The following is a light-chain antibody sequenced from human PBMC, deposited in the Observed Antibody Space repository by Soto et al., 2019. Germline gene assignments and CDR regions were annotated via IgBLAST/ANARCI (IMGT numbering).Light chain of an antibody. CDR1: QSVGKNF. Sequence: EIVLTQSPGTLSLSPGERATLSCRASQSVGKNFVAWYQQKPGQAPRFLMYGASTRATGIPDRFSGSGSGTYFPHTINKLEPEDFAVYYCHQYADSPRTFGQGTKVEI. V-gene: IGKV3-20*01. J-gene: IGKJ1*01. CDR3: HQYADSPRT. CDR2: GAS.